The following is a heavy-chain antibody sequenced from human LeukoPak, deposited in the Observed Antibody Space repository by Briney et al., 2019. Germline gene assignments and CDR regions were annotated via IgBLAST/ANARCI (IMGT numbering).Heavy chain of an antibody. Sequence: PGRSLRLSCAASGFTFDDYAMHWVRHAPGKGLEWVSGISWNSGSIGYADSVKGRFTISRDNAKNSLYLQMNSLRAEDTALYYCAKDTSSSGWSGGFDYWGQGTLVTVSS. CDR2: ISWNSGSI. CDR3: AKDTSSSGWSGGFDY. V-gene: IGHV3-9*01. D-gene: IGHD6-19*01. CDR1: GFTFDDYA. J-gene: IGHJ4*02.